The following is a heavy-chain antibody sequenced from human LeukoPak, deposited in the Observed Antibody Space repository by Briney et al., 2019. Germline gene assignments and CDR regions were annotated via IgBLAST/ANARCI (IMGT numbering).Heavy chain of an antibody. D-gene: IGHD6-19*01. CDR1: GFTVSSNY. CDR3: AGRRSSGWYAY. V-gene: IGHV3-53*01. Sequence: GGSLRLSCATSGFTVSSNYMSWVRQAPGKGLEWVSVIYDSGSTYYADSVKGRFLIFRDTSKNTVDLQMNSLRVEGTAVYYCAGRRSSGWYAYWGQGTLVTVSS. J-gene: IGHJ4*02. CDR2: IYDSGST.